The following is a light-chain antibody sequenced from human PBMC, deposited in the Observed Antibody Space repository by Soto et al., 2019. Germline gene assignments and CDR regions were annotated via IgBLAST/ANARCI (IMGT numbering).Light chain of an antibody. CDR2: EVS. Sequence: QSALTQPASVSGSPGQSITISRTGTSSDVGSYNLVSWYQQHPGKAPKLMIYEVSKRPSGVSNRFSGSKSGNTASLTISGLQAEDEADYYCCSYAGSSTFYVFGTGT. V-gene: IGLV2-23*02. CDR1: SSDVGSYNL. CDR3: CSYAGSSTFYV. J-gene: IGLJ1*01.